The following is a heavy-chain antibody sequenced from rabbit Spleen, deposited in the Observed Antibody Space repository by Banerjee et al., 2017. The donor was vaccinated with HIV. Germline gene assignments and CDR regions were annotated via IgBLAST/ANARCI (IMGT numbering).Heavy chain of an antibody. D-gene: IGHD3-1*01. J-gene: IGHJ4*01. V-gene: IGHV1S40*01. CDR1: GFSLTTRYT. CDR2: IVTGSSTST. Sequence: QSLEESGGDLVQPGASLTLTCTASGFSLTTRYTMCWVRQAPGKGLEWIACIVTGSSTSTYYATWAKGRFTISKTSSTTVTLRMTSLTAADTATYFCARFWGFWGPGTLVTVS. CDR3: ARFWGF.